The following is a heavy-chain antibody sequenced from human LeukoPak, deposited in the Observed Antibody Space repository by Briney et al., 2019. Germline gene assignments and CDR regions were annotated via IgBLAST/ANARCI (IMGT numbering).Heavy chain of an antibody. J-gene: IGHJ5*02. D-gene: IGHD6-13*01. Sequence: GGSLRLSCAASGFTFSSYEMNWVRQTPGKGLEWVSGINWNGRSTGYADSVKGRFTISRDNAKNSLYLQMNSLRAEDTAFYYCARAKYSSTWYENWFDPWGQGTLVTVSS. CDR1: GFTFSSYE. CDR3: ARAKYSSTWYENWFDP. V-gene: IGHV3-20*04. CDR2: INWNGRST.